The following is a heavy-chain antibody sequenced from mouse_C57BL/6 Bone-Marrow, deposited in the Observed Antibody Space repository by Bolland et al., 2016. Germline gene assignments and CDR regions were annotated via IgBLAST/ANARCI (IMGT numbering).Heavy chain of an antibody. Sequence: SDNYATHYAESVKGRFTISRDDSKSSVYLQMNNLTAEDTGIYYCTGDYYGPFAYWGQGTLV. D-gene: IGHD1-1*01. J-gene: IGHJ3*01. V-gene: IGHV6-3*01. CDR3: TGDYYGPFAY. CDR2: SDNYAT.